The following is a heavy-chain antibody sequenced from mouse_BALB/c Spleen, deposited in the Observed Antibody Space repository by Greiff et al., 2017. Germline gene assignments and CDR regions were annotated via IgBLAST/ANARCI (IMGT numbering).Heavy chain of an antibody. Sequence: QVQLQQPGAELVKPGASVKLSCKASGYTFTSYWMHWVKQRPGQGLEWIGEINPSNGRTNYNEKFKSKATLTVDKSSSTAYMQLSSLTSEDSAVYYCARWQIYYYVDYWGQGTTLTVSS. J-gene: IGHJ2*01. D-gene: IGHD1-1*01. CDR3: ARWQIYYYVDY. CDR2: INPSNGRT. V-gene: IGHV1S81*02. CDR1: GYTFTSYW.